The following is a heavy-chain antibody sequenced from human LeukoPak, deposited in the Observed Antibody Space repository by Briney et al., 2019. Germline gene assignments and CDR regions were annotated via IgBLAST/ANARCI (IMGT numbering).Heavy chain of an antibody. CDR2: INWNSNRI. J-gene: IGHJ4*02. CDR3: AKGNRLAVAGRGDYFDY. CDR1: GFTFDDYA. V-gene: IGHV3-9*03. Sequence: GGSLRLSCAASGFTFDDYAMHWVRQVPGKGLEWVSGINWNSNRIDYADSVKGRFTISRDNAKNSLYLQMNSLRAEDMALYYCAKGNRLAVAGRGDYFDYWGQGTLVTVSS. D-gene: IGHD6-19*01.